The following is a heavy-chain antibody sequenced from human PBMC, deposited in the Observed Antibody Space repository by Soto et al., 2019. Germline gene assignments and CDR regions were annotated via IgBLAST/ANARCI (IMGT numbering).Heavy chain of an antibody. Sequence: ASVKVSGKAPGDTFTSYYLNWVRQAPGQGLEWMGVINPHGGSTKYAQKFQGRITISIDTSKNQLSLNLRSVSAADTAVYYCARGRGEFDAWGQGTPVTVSS. D-gene: IGHD2-21*01. V-gene: IGHV1-46*01. J-gene: IGHJ5*02. CDR1: GDTFTSYY. CDR2: INPHGGST. CDR3: ARGRGEFDA.